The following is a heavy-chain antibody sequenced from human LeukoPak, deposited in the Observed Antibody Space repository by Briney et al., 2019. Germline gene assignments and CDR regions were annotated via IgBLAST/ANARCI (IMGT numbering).Heavy chain of an antibody. CDR1: GGSISSSNW. J-gene: IGHJ4*02. CDR3: VAMTKATPLVFPY. Sequence: PSGTLSLTCAVSGGSISSSNWWSWVRQPPGKGLEWIGEIYHSGSTNYNPSLKSRVTISVDTSKNQFSLKLSSVTAADTALYYCVAMTKATPLVFPYWGQGTQVTVSS. D-gene: IGHD5-24*01. V-gene: IGHV4-4*02. CDR2: IYHSGST.